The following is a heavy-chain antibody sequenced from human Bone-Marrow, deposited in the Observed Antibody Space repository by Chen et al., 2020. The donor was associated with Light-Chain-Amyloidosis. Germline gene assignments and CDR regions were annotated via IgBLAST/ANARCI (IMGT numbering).Heavy chain of an antibody. CDR3: TKAIVPAAIGYFDN. Sequence: VQMVGSGGGLVQPGRSLRLSCAASGFTFDDYAMHLVRQAPGKGLEWVSGMTWNSSGVGYSVPVKRRIPISRYNAKNSLYMQMNSLGADDTALYYCTKAIVPAAIGYFDNWGQGTRITVST. V-gene: IGHV3-9*01. D-gene: IGHD2-2*02. J-gene: IGHJ4*02. CDR2: MTWNSSGV. CDR1: GFTFDDYA.